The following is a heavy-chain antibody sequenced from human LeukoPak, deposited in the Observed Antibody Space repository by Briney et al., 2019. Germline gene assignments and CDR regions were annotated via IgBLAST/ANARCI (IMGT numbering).Heavy chain of an antibody. Sequence: PGGSLRLSCAASGFTFSTYAMHWVRQAPGKGLEWVAVISYDANNKYYADSVKGRFTISRDNSKNTLYLQMNSLRAEDTAVYYCARGTYSSSWFLDHWGQGTLVTVSS. CDR1: GFTFSTYA. J-gene: IGHJ4*02. D-gene: IGHD2-2*01. V-gene: IGHV3-30*04. CDR3: ARGTYSSSWFLDH. CDR2: ISYDANNK.